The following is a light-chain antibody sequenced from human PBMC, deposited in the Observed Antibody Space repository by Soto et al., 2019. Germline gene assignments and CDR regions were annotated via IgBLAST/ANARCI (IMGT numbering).Light chain of an antibody. Sequence: EIVLTQSPGTLSLSPGARATLSCRASESVTSGHLAWYQQKPGQTPSLLIYGTSSRATDIPDRFSGSGSGTDFTLTISRLEPEDFAVYYCQYYGSSRNTFGQGTRLEIK. CDR3: QYYGSSRNT. CDR2: GTS. J-gene: IGKJ5*01. V-gene: IGKV3-20*01. CDR1: ESVTSGH.